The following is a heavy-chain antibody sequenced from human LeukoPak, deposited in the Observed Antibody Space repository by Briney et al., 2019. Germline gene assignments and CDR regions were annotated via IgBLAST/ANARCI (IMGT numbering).Heavy chain of an antibody. CDR1: GFTFSSYS. D-gene: IGHD2-15*01. Sequence: GGSLRLSCAASGFTFSSYSMNWVRQAPGKGLEWVSSISSSSSYIYYADSVKGRFTISRDNAKNSLYLQMNSLRAEDTAVYYCPRIYCSGGSCYSGQLFYFDYWGQGTLVTVSS. V-gene: IGHV3-21*01. J-gene: IGHJ4*02. CDR2: ISSSSSYI. CDR3: PRIYCSGGSCYSGQLFYFDY.